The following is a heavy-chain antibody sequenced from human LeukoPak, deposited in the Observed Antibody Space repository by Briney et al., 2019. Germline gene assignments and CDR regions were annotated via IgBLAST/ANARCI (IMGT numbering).Heavy chain of an antibody. CDR2: IYTSGST. D-gene: IGHD2-15*01. J-gene: IGHJ6*03. Sequence: SETLSLTCTVSGGSISSGSYYWSWIQQPAGKGLEWIGRIYTSGSTNYNPSLKSRVTISVDTSKNQFSLKLSSVTAADTAVYYCARGIVVVAQLGFYFYHMDVWGKGTTVTISS. V-gene: IGHV4-61*02. CDR1: GGSISSGSYY. CDR3: ARGIVVVAQLGFYFYHMDV.